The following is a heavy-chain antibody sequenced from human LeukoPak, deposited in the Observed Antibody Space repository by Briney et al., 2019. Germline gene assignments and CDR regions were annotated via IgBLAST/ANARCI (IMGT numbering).Heavy chain of an antibody. Sequence: GGSLRLSCAASGFTFSDYYMSWVRQAPGKGLEWVSYITSSSSYTHYADSVKGRFTISRDNAKNSLYLQMNSLRAEDTAVYYCARDLGIAARPVFDLWGQGTLVTVSS. V-gene: IGHV3-11*05. CDR1: GFTFSDYY. CDR2: ITSSSSYT. D-gene: IGHD6-6*01. J-gene: IGHJ4*02. CDR3: ARDLGIAARPVFDL.